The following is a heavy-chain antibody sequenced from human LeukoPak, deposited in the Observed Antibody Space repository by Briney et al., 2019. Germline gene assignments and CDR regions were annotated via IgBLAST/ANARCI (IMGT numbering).Heavy chain of an antibody. CDR2: ISGSGGST. J-gene: IGHJ6*02. V-gene: IGHV3-23*01. CDR3: AKDGQTPYYYYGMDV. CDR1: GFTFSSYA. Sequence: GGSLRLSCAASGFTFSSYAMSWVRQAPGKGLEWVSAISGSGGSTYYADSVKGRFTISRDNSKSTLYLQMNSLRAEDTAVYYCAKDGQTPYYYYGMDVWGQGTTVTVSS.